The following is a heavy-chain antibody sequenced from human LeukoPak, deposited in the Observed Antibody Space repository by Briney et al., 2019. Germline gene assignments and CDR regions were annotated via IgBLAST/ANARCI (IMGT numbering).Heavy chain of an antibody. CDR2: IYTSGST. CDR1: GGSISSYY. Sequence: SETLSLTCTVSGGSISSYYWSWIRQPAGKGLEWIGRIYTSGSTDYNPSLKSRVTMSLDTSKNQFSLNLSSVTAADTAVYYCARERDYSNAYVMDVWGQGTTVTASS. V-gene: IGHV4-4*07. J-gene: IGHJ6*02. D-gene: IGHD4-11*01. CDR3: ARERDYSNAYVMDV.